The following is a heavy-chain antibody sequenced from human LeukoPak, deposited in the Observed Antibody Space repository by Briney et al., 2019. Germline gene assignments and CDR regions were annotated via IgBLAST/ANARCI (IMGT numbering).Heavy chain of an antibody. CDR2: IYYSGST. CDR1: GGSISSYY. D-gene: IGHD3-3*01. Sequence: PSETLSLTCTVSGGSISSYYWSWIRQPPGKGLEWIGYIYYSGSTNYNPSLKSRVTISVDTSKNQFSLKLSSVTAADTAVYYCARGGNYDFWSGYYPIDYWGQGTLVTVSS. J-gene: IGHJ4*02. CDR3: ARGGNYDFWSGYYPIDY. V-gene: IGHV4-59*01.